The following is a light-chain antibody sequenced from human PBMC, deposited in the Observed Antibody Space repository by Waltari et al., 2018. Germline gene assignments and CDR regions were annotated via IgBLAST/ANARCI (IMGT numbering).Light chain of an antibody. CDR1: QAVRAY. J-gene: IGKJ2*01. Sequence: AIRITQSPSSLSASTGDRVTVTCRASQAVRAYLAWYQQNPGKAPKLLIFAASTLQTGVPSRFSGSGSGTDFTLTISSLQSEYFATYYCQQYYSQPYTFGQGTKLEI. CDR3: QQYYSQPYT. V-gene: IGKV1-8*01. CDR2: AAS.